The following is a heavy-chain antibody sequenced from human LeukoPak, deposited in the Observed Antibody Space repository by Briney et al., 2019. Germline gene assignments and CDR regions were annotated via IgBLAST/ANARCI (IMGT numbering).Heavy chain of an antibody. Sequence: ASMKVSCKASGYTSTSYGISWVRQAPGQGLEWMGWITYNGNTNYAQNLQGRVTMTTDTSTSTAYMDLRSLRSDDTAVYYCARGDWNYGRTDYWGQGTLVTVSS. CDR2: ITYNGNT. D-gene: IGHD1-7*01. V-gene: IGHV1-18*01. CDR3: ARGDWNYGRTDY. J-gene: IGHJ4*02. CDR1: GYTSTSYG.